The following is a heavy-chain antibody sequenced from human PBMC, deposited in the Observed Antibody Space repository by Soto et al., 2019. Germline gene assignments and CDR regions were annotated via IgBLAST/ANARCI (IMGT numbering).Heavy chain of an antibody. CDR2: IIPIFGTA. CDR1: GGTFSSYA. CDR3: ARSTVTTTSHYYYYGMDV. Sequence: SVKVSCKASGGTFSSYAISWVRQAPGQGLEWMGGIIPIFGTATYAQEFQGRVTITADKSTSTAYMELSSLRSEDTAVYYCARSTVTTTSHYYYYGMDVWGQGTTVTVSS. D-gene: IGHD4-4*01. J-gene: IGHJ6*02. V-gene: IGHV1-69*06.